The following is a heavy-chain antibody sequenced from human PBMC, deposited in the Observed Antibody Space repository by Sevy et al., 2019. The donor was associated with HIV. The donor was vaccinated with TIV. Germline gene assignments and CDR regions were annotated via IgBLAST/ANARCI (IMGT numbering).Heavy chain of an antibody. J-gene: IGHJ6*02. Sequence: GGSLRLSCAASGFTFSSYWMHWVRQVPGKGLVWVSRINSDGSSTNYADSVKGRFTISRDNAKNTLYLQMNSLRAEDTAVYYCARDDDYDSGGDYDYYYGMDVWGQWTTVTVSS. CDR1: GFTFSSYW. CDR2: INSDGSST. CDR3: ARDDDYDSGGDYDYYYGMDV. V-gene: IGHV3-74*01. D-gene: IGHD3-22*01.